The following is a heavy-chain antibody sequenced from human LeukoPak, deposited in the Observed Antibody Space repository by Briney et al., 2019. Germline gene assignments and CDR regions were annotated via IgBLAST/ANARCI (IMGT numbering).Heavy chain of an antibody. Sequence: GGSLRLSCAASGFTFSNNGMTWVRQAPGKGMEWVTGISDGGDTTYGAGSVKGRFTVSRDNSKNILYLQMNSLRAEGTAIYYCAKTQGFFDHWGQGSLVTVSS. CDR3: AKTQGFFDH. CDR2: ISDGGDTT. CDR1: GFTFSNNG. V-gene: IGHV3-23*01. J-gene: IGHJ4*02.